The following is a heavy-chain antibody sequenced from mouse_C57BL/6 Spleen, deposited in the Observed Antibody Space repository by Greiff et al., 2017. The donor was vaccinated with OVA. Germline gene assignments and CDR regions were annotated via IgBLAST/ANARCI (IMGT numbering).Heavy chain of an antibody. CDR2: IYWDDDK. V-gene: IGHV8-12*01. Sequence: QVTLKVCGPGILQSSQPLSLTCSFSGFSLSTSGMGVSWIRQPSGKGLEWLAHIYWDDDKRYNPSLKSRLTISKDTSRNQVFLKITSVDTADTATYYCARRGVRYGSSYWYFDVWGTGTTVTVSS. CDR1: GFSLSTSGMG. J-gene: IGHJ1*03. CDR3: ARRGVRYGSSYWYFDV. D-gene: IGHD1-1*01.